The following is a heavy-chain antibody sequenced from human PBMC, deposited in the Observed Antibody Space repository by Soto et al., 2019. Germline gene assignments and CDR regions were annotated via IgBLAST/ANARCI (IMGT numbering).Heavy chain of an antibody. CDR3: ARGQQVSTIRGVQGFDY. CDR1: GLSISSNY. D-gene: IGHD3-10*01. Sequence: EVQLVETGGGLIQPGGSLRLSCAASGLSISSNYMTWVRQAPGKGLEWVSLLYSGGTSYYADSVKGRLTISRDNSKNTLFLQMNRLKTEDTAVYYCARGQQVSTIRGVQGFDYWGQGTLVTVSS. V-gene: IGHV3-53*02. J-gene: IGHJ4*02. CDR2: LYSGGTS.